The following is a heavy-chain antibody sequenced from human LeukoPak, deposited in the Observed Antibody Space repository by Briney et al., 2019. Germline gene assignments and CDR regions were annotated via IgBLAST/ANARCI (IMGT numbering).Heavy chain of an antibody. CDR2: IIRSGDRT. V-gene: IGHV3-23*01. CDR3: AKDGVAPGSSGDFFDY. J-gene: IGHJ4*02. Sequence: GGPLGLSGAAPGLFFISYARSGARQAPGKGLGWASTIIRSGDRTSYAESVKGRFTISRDNSKNTLYLQMNSLRAEDTAVYYCAKDGVAPGSSGDFFDYWGQGTLVTVSS. CDR1: GLFFISYA. D-gene: IGHD3-10*01.